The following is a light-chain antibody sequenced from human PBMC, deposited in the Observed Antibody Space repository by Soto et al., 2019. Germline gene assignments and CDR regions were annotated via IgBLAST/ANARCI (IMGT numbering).Light chain of an antibody. J-gene: IGKJ4*01. CDR1: QSVNSY. CDR3: QQRSNWPLT. V-gene: IGKV3-11*01. CDR2: DAS. Sequence: EIELTQSPATLSLSPGKRATLSCRASQSVNSYLAWYQQNPGQAPRLLIHDASNRATGIPARFSGSGSGTDFILTISSLEPEDFAVYYCQQRSNWPLTFGGGTKVEIK.